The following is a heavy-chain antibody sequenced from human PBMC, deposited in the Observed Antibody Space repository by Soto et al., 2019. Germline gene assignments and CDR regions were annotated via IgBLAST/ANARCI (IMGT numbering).Heavy chain of an antibody. V-gene: IGHV3-7*01. D-gene: IGHD2-2*03. Sequence: GGSLRLSCAASGFTFSSYWMSWVRQAPGKGLEWVANIKQDGSEKYYVDSVKGRFTISRDNAKNSLYLQMNSLRAEDTAVYYCARDGYCSSTSCLPLYYYYYYYMDVWGKGTTVTVSS. CDR3: ARDGYCSSTSCLPLYYYYYYYMDV. CDR2: IKQDGSEK. J-gene: IGHJ6*03. CDR1: GFTFSSYW.